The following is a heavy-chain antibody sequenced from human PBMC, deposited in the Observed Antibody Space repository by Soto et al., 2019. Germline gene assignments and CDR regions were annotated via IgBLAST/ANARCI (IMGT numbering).Heavy chain of an antibody. V-gene: IGHV3-73*01. CDR1: GFSFSGSD. Sequence: PGGSLRLSCAASGFSFSGSDMHWGRQASGKGLEWVGRIRSKANNYATEYAASVKGRFTISRDDSKNTAYLQMNSLKAEDTAVYYCTRQGPRDGYNWGFDYWGQGTLATVSS. CDR2: IRSKANNYAT. CDR3: TRQGPRDGYNWGFDY. J-gene: IGHJ4*02. D-gene: IGHD5-12*01.